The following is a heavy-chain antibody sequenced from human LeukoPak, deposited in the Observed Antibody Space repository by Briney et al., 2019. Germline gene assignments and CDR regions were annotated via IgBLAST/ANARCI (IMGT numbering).Heavy chain of an antibody. J-gene: IGHJ5*02. CDR2: ISYDGSNK. Sequence: GRSLRLSCAASGFTFSSYAMHWVRQAPGKGLEWVAVISYDGSNKYYADSVKGRFTISRDNSKNTLYLQMNSLRAEDTAVYYCARGTFDDILTGYYLNWFDPWGQGTLATVSS. CDR1: GFTFSSYA. V-gene: IGHV3-30-3*01. CDR3: ARGTFDDILTGYYLNWFDP. D-gene: IGHD3-9*01.